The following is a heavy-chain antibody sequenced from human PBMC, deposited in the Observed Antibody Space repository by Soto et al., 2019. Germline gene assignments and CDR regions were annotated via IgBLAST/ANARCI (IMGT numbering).Heavy chain of an antibody. D-gene: IGHD3-10*01. CDR1: GFTFSGSA. J-gene: IGHJ6*03. Sequence: EVQLVESGGGLVQPGGSLKLSCAASGFTFSGSAMHWVRQASGKGLEWVGRIRSKANSYATAYAASVRGRFTISRDDSKNTAYLQMNSLKTEDTAVYYCTRHVSMSEGAGPPDYDYMDVWGKGTTGTVSS. CDR2: IRSKANSYAT. V-gene: IGHV3-73*01. CDR3: TRHVSMSEGAGPPDYDYMDV.